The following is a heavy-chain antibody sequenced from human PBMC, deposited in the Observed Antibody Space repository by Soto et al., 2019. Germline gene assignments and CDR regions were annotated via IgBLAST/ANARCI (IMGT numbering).Heavy chain of an antibody. Sequence: GESLKISCKGSGYSFISYWIGWVLQKPWKGLEWMGIIYPGDSNTRYSPSFQGQVTFSADKSISTAYLHWNSLKASDTAMYYCARPSSSGWYSDYYGMDVWGQGTTVTVS. D-gene: IGHD6-19*01. CDR2: IYPGDSNT. J-gene: IGHJ6*02. CDR1: GYSFISYW. CDR3: ARPSSSGWYSDYYGMDV. V-gene: IGHV5-51*01.